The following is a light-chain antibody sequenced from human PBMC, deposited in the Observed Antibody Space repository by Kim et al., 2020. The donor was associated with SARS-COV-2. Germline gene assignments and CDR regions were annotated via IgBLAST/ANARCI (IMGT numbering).Light chain of an antibody. CDR1: RPTNTRNY. CDR2: DTA. Sequence: SRPTNTRNYVPWYQQLPGPAPKHLLPDTANRPSGVPDRLSGSNYGPSAPLAIRGLRSADEADYYCATWDDSLGAYVFGTGTKVTVL. J-gene: IGLJ1*01. V-gene: IGLV1-47*01. CDR3: ATWDDSLGAYV.